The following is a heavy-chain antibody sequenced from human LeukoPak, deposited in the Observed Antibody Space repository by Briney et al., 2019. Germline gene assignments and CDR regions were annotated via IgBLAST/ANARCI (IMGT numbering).Heavy chain of an antibody. CDR2: IFSNDEK. Sequence: SGPVLVKPTEPLTLTCTASGFSLSTARMGVSWNSQPPGKALEWLAHIFSNDEKSYSTSLKSRLTISKDTSKSQVVLTMTNMDPVDTATYYWARMATVPGPADYWGQGTLVTVSS. CDR3: ARMATVPGPADY. V-gene: IGHV2-26*01. D-gene: IGHD4-11*01. CDR1: GFSLSTARMG. J-gene: IGHJ4*02.